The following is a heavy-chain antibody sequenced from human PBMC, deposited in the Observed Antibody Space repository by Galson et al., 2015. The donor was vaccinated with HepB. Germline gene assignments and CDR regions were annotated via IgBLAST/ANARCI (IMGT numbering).Heavy chain of an antibody. CDR2: IWYDGSNK. J-gene: IGHJ4*02. D-gene: IGHD4-17*01. V-gene: IGHV3-33*01. CDR3: ARRNPDYGDYGDY. Sequence: SLRLSCAASGFTFSSYGMHWVRQAPGKGLEWVAVIWYDGSNKYYADSVKGRFTISRDNSKNTLYLQMNSLRAEDTAVYYCARRNPDYGDYGDYWGQGTLATVSS. CDR1: GFTFSSYG.